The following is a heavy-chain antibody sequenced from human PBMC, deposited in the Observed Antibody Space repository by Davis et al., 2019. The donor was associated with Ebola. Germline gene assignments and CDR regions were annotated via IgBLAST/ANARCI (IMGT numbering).Heavy chain of an antibody. Sequence: GESLKISCAASGFTVSSNYMSWVRQAPGKGLEWVSVIYSGGSTYYADSVKGRFTISRHNSKNTLYLQMNSLRAEDTAVYYCARGLGAIDYWGQGTLVTVSS. D-gene: IGHD4/OR15-4a*01. J-gene: IGHJ4*02. CDR1: GFTVSSNY. V-gene: IGHV3-53*04. CDR2: IYSGGST. CDR3: ARGLGAIDY.